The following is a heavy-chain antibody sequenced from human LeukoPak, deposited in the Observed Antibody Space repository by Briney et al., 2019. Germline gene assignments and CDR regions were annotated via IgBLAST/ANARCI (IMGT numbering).Heavy chain of an antibody. V-gene: IGHV3-7*03. Sequence: GGSLRLSCAASGFTSSSYWMNWVRQAPGKGLECVASINQEGSRTYYVDSVKGRFTISRDNAKNSLYLQMNSLRAEDTALYYCARDADYYYMDVWGKGTTVTVSS. CDR1: GFTSSSYW. CDR2: INQEGSRT. CDR3: ARDADYYYMDV. J-gene: IGHJ6*03.